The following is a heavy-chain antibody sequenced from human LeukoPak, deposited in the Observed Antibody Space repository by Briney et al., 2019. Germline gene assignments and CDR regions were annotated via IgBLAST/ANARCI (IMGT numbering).Heavy chain of an antibody. D-gene: IGHD3-10*01. CDR2: IWYDGSNK. CDR1: GFXFSTYG. V-gene: IGHV3-33*01. Sequence: GGSLRLSCAASGFXFSTYGMHWVRQAPGKGQEWVAVIWYDGSNKDYADSVKGRFTISRDNSKNTLYLQMNGLRAEDTALYYCARDGWGSGNFDYWGRGTLVTVSS. J-gene: IGHJ4*02. CDR3: ARDGWGSGNFDY.